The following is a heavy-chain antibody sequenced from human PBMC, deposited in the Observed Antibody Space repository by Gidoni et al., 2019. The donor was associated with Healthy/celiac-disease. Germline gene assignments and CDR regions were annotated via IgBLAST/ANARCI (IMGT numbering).Heavy chain of an antibody. Sequence: QVQLQESCPGLVKPSETLSLTCTVSGGSISSYYWSWIRQPPGKGLEWIGYIYYSGSTNYNPSLKSRVTISVDTSKNQFSLKLSSVTAADTAVYYCARGGYYDSSGYYIGIGSDGNWYFDLWGRGTLVTVSS. CDR3: ARGGYYDSSGYYIGIGSDGNWYFDL. V-gene: IGHV4-59*01. D-gene: IGHD3-22*01. CDR2: IYYSGST. J-gene: IGHJ2*01. CDR1: GGSISSYY.